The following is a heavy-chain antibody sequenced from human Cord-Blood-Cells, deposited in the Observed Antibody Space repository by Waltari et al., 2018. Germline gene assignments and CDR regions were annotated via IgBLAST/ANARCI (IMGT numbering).Heavy chain of an antibody. CDR3: ARVGGDYYYYYYMDV. D-gene: IGHD2-21*02. CDR2: IIPIFGTA. Sequence: VQLVQSGAEVKKPGSSVKVSCKASGGTFSSYAISWLRKAPGQGLEWMGGIIPIFGTANYAQKFQGRVTITADESTSTAYMELSSLRSEDTAVYYCARVGGDYYYYYYMDVWGKGTTVTVSS. CDR1: GGTFSSYA. V-gene: IGHV1-69*01. J-gene: IGHJ6*03.